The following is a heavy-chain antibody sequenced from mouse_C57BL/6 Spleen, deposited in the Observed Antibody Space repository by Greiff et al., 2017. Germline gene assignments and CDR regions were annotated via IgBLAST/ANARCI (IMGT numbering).Heavy chain of an antibody. Sequence: QVQLQQPGTELVKPGASVKLSCKASGYTFTSYWMHWVKQRPGHGLEWIGNINPSNGGPNYNEKFTSKATLTVDKSYSTAYMQLSSVTSEDSAVYYCARGGYYAGSSYDYWGQGTTLTVSS. CDR1: GYTFTSYW. CDR3: ARGGYYAGSSYDY. V-gene: IGHV1-53*01. D-gene: IGHD1-1*01. J-gene: IGHJ2*01. CDR2: INPSNGGP.